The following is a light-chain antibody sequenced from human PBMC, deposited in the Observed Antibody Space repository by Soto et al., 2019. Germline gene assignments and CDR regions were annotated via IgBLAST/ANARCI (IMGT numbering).Light chain of an antibody. V-gene: IGLV2-14*01. CDR2: EVN. J-gene: IGLJ2*01. Sequence: QSALTQPASVSGSPGQSITISCTGTSSDIGGHKYVSWYQQHPDKAPKVLIFEVNNRPSGISNRFSGSKSGNTASLTISGLQAEDEADYYCSSYTSSTTSVVFGGGTKLTVL. CDR3: SSYTSSTTSVV. CDR1: SSDIGGHKY.